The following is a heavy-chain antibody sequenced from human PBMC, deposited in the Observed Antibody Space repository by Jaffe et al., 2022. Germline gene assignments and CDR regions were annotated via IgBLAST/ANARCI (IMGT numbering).Heavy chain of an antibody. CDR3: ARDGGGAVAGTRTRGQRNESYYYYYYMDV. V-gene: IGHV3-7*01. CDR1: GFTFSSYW. CDR2: IKQDGSEK. D-gene: IGHD6-19*01. Sequence: EVQLVESGGGLVQPGGSLRLSCAASGFTFSSYWMSWVRQAPGKGLEWVANIKQDGSEKYYVDSVKGRFTISRDNAKNSLYLQMNSLRAEDTAVYYCARDGGGAVAGTRTRGQRNESYYYYYYMDVWGKGTTVTVSS. J-gene: IGHJ6*03.